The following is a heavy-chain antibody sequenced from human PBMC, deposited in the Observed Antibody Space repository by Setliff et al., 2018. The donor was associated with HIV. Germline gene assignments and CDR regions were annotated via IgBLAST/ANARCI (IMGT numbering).Heavy chain of an antibody. Sequence: SETLSLTCTVSGDSISSNIYFWGCIRQPPGKGLEWIGSIYYSGSTFYNPSLKSRFSISVDTSKSQFSRKLRSVTPADTAIYYCARSDLANGSGYFDYYSYYMDVWGRGTTVTVSS. CDR2: IYYSGST. D-gene: IGHD3-22*01. CDR3: ARSDLANGSGYFDYYSYYMDV. J-gene: IGHJ6*03. V-gene: IGHV4-39*01. CDR1: GDSISSNIYF.